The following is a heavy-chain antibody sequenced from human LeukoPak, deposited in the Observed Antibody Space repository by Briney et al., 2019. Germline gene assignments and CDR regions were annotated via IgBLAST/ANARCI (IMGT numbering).Heavy chain of an antibody. Sequence: PGGSLRLSCAASGFTFSNAWMTWVRQPPGKGLEWVGRLKSKTDGGTTDYAAPVKGRSTISRDDSKNTLYLQMNSLKTEDTAVYYCTTGKYGDYYFDNWGQGTLVTVSS. D-gene: IGHD4-17*01. J-gene: IGHJ4*02. CDR1: GFTFSNAW. CDR2: LKSKTDGGTT. CDR3: TTGKYGDYYFDN. V-gene: IGHV3-15*01.